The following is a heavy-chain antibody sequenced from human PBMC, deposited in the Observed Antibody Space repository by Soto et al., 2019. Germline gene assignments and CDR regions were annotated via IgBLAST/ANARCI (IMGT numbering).Heavy chain of an antibody. CDR1: GCSISSYY. J-gene: IGHJ4*02. CDR2: IYYSGST. CDR3: ASHYDPYYFDY. D-gene: IGHD3-22*01. Sequence: SETLSLTCTVSGCSISSYYLSWIRQPPGKGLEWIGYIYYSGSTNYNPSLKSRVTISVDTSKNQFSLKLSSVTAADTAVYYCASHYDPYYFDYWGQGTLVTVSS. V-gene: IGHV4-59*01.